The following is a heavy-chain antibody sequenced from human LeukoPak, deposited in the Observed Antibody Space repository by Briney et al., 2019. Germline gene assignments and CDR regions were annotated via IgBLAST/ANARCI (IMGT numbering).Heavy chain of an antibody. Sequence: SGGSLRLSCAASGFTFSNAWMSWVRQAPGKGLEWVGRIKSKTDGGTTDYAAPVKGRFTISRDDSKNTLYLQMNSLKTEDTAVYYCTTVKEWELLGGFDYWGQGTLVTVSS. V-gene: IGHV3-15*01. CDR2: IKSKTDGGTT. CDR1: GFTFSNAW. CDR3: TTVKEWELLGGFDY. D-gene: IGHD1-26*01. J-gene: IGHJ4*02.